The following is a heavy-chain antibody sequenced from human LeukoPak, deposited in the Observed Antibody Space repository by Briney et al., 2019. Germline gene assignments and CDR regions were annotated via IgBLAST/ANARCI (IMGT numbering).Heavy chain of an antibody. CDR2: IYPADSDI. J-gene: IGHJ5*02. Sequence: RGESLKIYCKGSGYSINNYWIGWVRQMPGKGLEWMGIIYPADSDIRYSPSFQGQVTISADKSISTAYLQWSSLKASDTAMYYCARQEYCSGGSCYTWFDPWGQGTLVIVSS. D-gene: IGHD2-15*01. CDR3: ARQEYCSGGSCYTWFDP. V-gene: IGHV5-51*01. CDR1: GYSINNYW.